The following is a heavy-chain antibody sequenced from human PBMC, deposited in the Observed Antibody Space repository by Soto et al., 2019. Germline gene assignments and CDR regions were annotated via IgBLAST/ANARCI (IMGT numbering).Heavy chain of an antibody. J-gene: IGHJ5*02. Sequence: QVQLVHSGAEVKKPGASVKVSCKSSVGTFSSYAISWVRQAPGQGLEWMGEIIPIFGTAHYAQKFQGRVTITAYESTSTAYMELSSLRSEDTDVYYCSRAVVVVASGSWFDPRGQGTLVTVSS. V-gene: IGHV1-69*12. D-gene: IGHD2-15*01. CDR2: IIPIFGTA. CDR3: SRAVVVVASGSWFDP. CDR1: VGTFSSYA.